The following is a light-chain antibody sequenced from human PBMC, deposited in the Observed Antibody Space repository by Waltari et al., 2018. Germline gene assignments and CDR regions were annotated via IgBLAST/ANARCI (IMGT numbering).Light chain of an antibody. CDR3: QTWGTDIYV. CDR2: VNSNGSH. CDR1: SGHNNYA. J-gene: IGLJ1*01. Sequence: QLVLPQSPSASASLGASVKVTCTLRSGHNNYAIAWHQPQPATDTRYLMKVNSNGSHIKGYGIPDRFSGSSSGADRYLTIASLQSEDDADYYCQTWGTDIYVFGTGTKVTVL. V-gene: IGLV4-69*01.